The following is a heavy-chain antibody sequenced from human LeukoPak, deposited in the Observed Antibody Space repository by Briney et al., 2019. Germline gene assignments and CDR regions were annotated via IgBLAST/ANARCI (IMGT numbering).Heavy chain of an antibody. D-gene: IGHD3-22*01. CDR2: FDPEDGET. V-gene: IGHV1-24*01. CDR3: ATDSGLSGNYDSSGLLGY. Sequence: ASVKVSCKVSGYTLTELSMHWVRQAPGKGLEWMGGFDPEDGETIYAQKFQGRVTMTEDTSTDTAYMELSSLRSEDTAVYYCATDSGLSGNYDSSGLLGYWGQGTLVTVSS. J-gene: IGHJ4*02. CDR1: GYTLTELS.